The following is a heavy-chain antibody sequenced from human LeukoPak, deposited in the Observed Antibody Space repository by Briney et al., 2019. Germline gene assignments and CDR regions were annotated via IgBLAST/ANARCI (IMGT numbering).Heavy chain of an antibody. J-gene: IGHJ6*02. D-gene: IGHD2-2*02. CDR2: ISAYNGNA. CDR3: AADYCSSTSCYTPYYYYYGMDV. Sequence: ASVKVSCKASGYTFTSYGIGWVRQAPGQGLEWMGWISAYNGNANYAQKLQGRVTMTTDTSTSTAYMELRSLRSDDTAVYYCAADYCSSTSCYTPYYYYYGMDVWGQGTTVTVSS. CDR1: GYTFTSYG. V-gene: IGHV1-18*01.